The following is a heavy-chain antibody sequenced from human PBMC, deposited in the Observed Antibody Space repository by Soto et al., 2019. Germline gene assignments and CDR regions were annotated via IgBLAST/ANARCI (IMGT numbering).Heavy chain of an antibody. D-gene: IGHD6-13*01. CDR3: AGRIAAGGGMDV. V-gene: IGHV3-21*06. CDR2: ISSTSRYI. Sequence: EVHLVESGGGLVKPGGSLRLSCVASGFTFGNQTMTWIRQAPGKGLEWVASISSTSRYIHHADSVKGRFTISRDNAKNSLFLQMNSLRAEDTALYYCAGRIAAGGGMDVWGQGTTVSVSS. J-gene: IGHJ6*02. CDR1: GFTFGNQT.